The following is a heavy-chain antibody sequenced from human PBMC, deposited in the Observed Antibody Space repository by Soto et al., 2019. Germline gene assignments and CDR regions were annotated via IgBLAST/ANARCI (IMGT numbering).Heavy chain of an antibody. CDR3: ATPIAVAGSY. CDR2: ISGSGGST. D-gene: IGHD6-19*01. V-gene: IGHV3-23*01. CDR1: GFTFSSYA. J-gene: IGHJ4*02. Sequence: PGGSLRLSCAASGFTFSSYAMRWVRQAPGKGLEWVSVISGSGGSTYYADSVKGRFTVSRDNSKNTMDLQMNSLRAEDTAVYYCATPIAVAGSYWGQGTLVTVSS.